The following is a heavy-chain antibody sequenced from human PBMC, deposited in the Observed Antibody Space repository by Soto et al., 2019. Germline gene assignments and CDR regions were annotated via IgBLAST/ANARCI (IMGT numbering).Heavy chain of an antibody. CDR2: MNPNSGNT. J-gene: IGHJ4*02. D-gene: IGHD5-18*01. Sequence: ASVKVSCKASGYTFTIYDINWVRQATGQGLEWMGWMNPNSGNTGYAQKFQGRVTMTRNTSISTAYMELSSLRSEDTAVYYCARSELGYSYPNFDYWGQGTLVTVSS. V-gene: IGHV1-8*01. CDR3: ARSELGYSYPNFDY. CDR1: GYTFTIYD.